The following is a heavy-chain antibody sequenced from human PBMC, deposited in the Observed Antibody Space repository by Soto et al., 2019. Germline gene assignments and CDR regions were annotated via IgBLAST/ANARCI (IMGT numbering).Heavy chain of an antibody. CDR1: GFTFSSYA. V-gene: IGHV3-23*01. D-gene: IGHD5-18*01. Sequence: GGSLRLSCAASGFTFSSYAVSWVRQAPGKGLEWVSAISGSGGSTYYADSVKGRFTISRDNSKNTLYLQMNSLRAEDTAVYYCAKDLRGYSYGYLGYWGQGTLVTVSS. J-gene: IGHJ4*02. CDR3: AKDLRGYSYGYLGY. CDR2: ISGSGGST.